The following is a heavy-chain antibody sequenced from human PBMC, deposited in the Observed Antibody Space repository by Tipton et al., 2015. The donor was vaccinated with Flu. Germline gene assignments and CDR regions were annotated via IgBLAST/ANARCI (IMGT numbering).Heavy chain of an antibody. Sequence: LRLSCTVSGGSISSYYWSWIRQPPGKGLEWIGYIYYSGSTNYNPSLKSRVTISVDTSKNQFSLKLSSVTAADTAVYYCARVQMYYDFWSGSNWFDPWGQGTLVTVSS. CDR1: GGSISSYY. CDR2: IYYSGST. V-gene: IGHV4-59*01. CDR3: ARVQMYYDFWSGSNWFDP. J-gene: IGHJ5*02. D-gene: IGHD3-3*01.